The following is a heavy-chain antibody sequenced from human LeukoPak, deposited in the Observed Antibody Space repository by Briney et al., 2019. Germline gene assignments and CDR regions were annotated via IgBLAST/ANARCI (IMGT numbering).Heavy chain of an antibody. J-gene: IGHJ6*02. CDR3: ARDRASSSWPDYYYGMDV. D-gene: IGHD6-13*01. V-gene: IGHV1-18*01. Sequence: ASVKVFCKASGYTFTSYGISWVRQAPGQGLEWMGWISAYSGNTNYAQKLQGRVTMTTDTSTSTAYMELRSLRSDDTAVYYCARDRASSSWPDYYYGMDVWGQGTTVTVSS. CDR1: GYTFTSYG. CDR2: ISAYSGNT.